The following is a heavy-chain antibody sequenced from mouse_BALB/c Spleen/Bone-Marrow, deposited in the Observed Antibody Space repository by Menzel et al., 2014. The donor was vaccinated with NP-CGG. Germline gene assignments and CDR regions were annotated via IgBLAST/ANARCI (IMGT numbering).Heavy chain of an antibody. V-gene: IGHV2-9*02. Sequence: VQVVESGPGLVAPSQSLSITCTVSGFSLTSSSVHWVRQPPGKGLEWLGVIWAGGSTNYNSALMSRLSISKDNSKSXVFLKMNSLQTDDTAMYYCARGGEFITSAFDYWGQGTTPTVSS. J-gene: IGHJ2*01. CDR1: GFSLTSSS. CDR2: IWAGGST. CDR3: ARGGEFITSAFDY. D-gene: IGHD1-2*01.